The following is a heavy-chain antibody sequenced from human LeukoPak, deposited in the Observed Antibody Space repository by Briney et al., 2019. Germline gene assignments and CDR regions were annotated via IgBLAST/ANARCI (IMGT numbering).Heavy chain of an antibody. D-gene: IGHD3-3*01. CDR3: ARTIRFLEWLSYYYYYGMDV. V-gene: IGHV1-8*01. CDR1: GYTFTSYD. J-gene: IGHJ6*02. Sequence: ASVKVSCKASGYTFTSYDINWVRQATGQGLEWMGGMNPNSGNTGYAQKFQGRVTMTMNSSISTAYMELSSLRSEDTAVYYCARTIRFLEWLSYYYYYGMDVWGQGTTVTVSS. CDR2: MNPNSGNT.